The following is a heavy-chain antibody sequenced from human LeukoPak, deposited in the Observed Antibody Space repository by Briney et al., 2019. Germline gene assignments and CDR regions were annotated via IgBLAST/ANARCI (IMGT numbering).Heavy chain of an antibody. V-gene: IGHV1-18*01. J-gene: IGHJ4*02. D-gene: IGHD4-11*01. Sequence: ASVKVSCKASGYTFTSYGISWVRQAPGQGLEWMGWISAYNGNTNYAQKLQGRVTMTTDTSTSTAHMELRSLRSDDTAVYYCARVPAEYSNSIYYFDYWGQGTLVTVSS. CDR1: GYTFTSYG. CDR2: ISAYNGNT. CDR3: ARVPAEYSNSIYYFDY.